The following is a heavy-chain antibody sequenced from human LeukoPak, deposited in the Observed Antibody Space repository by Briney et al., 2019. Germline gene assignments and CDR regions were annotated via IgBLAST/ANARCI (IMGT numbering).Heavy chain of an antibody. Sequence: SGTLSLTCAVSGGSVTSINWWTWVRQPPGKGLEWIGEVHLDGRTNYNPSLTGRLTLSVDLYENHISLKLTSVTAADTAVYYCAREGGFYRPLDYLGQGTLVTVSS. J-gene: IGHJ4*02. CDR1: GGSVTSINW. CDR2: VHLDGRT. V-gene: IGHV4-4*02. D-gene: IGHD3-3*01. CDR3: AREGGFYRPLDY.